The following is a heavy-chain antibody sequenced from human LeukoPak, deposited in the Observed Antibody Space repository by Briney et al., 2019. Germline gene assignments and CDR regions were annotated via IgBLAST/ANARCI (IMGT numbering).Heavy chain of an antibody. Sequence: GESLKISCKGSGYSFTSYWIGWVRHMPGKGLEWMGIIYPGDSDTRYSPSFQGQVTISADKSISTAYLQWSSLKASDTAMYYCATTPGQWEPYLQHWGQGTLVTVSS. V-gene: IGHV5-51*01. CDR3: ATTPGQWEPYLQH. CDR2: IYPGDSDT. CDR1: GYSFTSYW. J-gene: IGHJ1*01. D-gene: IGHD1-26*01.